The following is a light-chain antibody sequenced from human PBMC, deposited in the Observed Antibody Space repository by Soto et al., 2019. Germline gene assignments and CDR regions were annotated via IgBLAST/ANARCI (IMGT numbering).Light chain of an antibody. Sequence: DTQMTQSPSSLSASVGERVTITCRASQDIRNELAWYQQKSVKAPKRLIYAVSSLESGVPSRFSGSRSGTEFTLTITSLQPEDFATYYCLQHNSYPHTFGQGTKVDIK. CDR3: LQHNSYPHT. CDR2: AVS. J-gene: IGKJ2*01. V-gene: IGKV1-17*01. CDR1: QDIRNE.